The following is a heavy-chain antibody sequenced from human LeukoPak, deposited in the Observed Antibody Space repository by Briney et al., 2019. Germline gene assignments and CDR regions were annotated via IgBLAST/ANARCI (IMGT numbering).Heavy chain of an antibody. CDR1: GYTFTGYY. V-gene: IGHV1-2*02. CDR3: ARVIGVATIPTN. Sequence: GASVKVSFTASGYTFTGYYMHWVRQAPGQGLEWMGWINPNSGGTNYAQKFQGRVTMTRDTSISTAYMELSRLRSDDTAVYYCARVIGVATIPTNWGQGTLVTVSS. D-gene: IGHD5-12*01. J-gene: IGHJ4*02. CDR2: INPNSGGT.